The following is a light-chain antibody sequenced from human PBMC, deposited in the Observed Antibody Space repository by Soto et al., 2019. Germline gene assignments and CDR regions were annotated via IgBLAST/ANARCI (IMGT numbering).Light chain of an antibody. Sequence: PGERATLSCRASQSVRSDLAWYQQKPGQAPRLLIYDVSDRATGVPARFSGSGSGTDFTLTISSLEPEDFAVYYCQQRDSWPLTFGGGTKVEIK. V-gene: IGKV3-11*01. CDR2: DVS. CDR1: QSVRSD. J-gene: IGKJ4*01. CDR3: QQRDSWPLT.